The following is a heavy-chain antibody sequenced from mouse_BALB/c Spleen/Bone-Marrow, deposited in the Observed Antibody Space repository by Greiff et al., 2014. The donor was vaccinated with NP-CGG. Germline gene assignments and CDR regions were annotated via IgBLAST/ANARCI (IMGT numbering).Heavy chain of an antibody. CDR2: INSGSGGT. CDR1: GYAFTNYL. J-gene: IGHJ4*01. D-gene: IGHD2-4*01. V-gene: IGHV1-54*01. CDR3: ARAITDAMDY. Sequence: VHVKQSGAELVRPGTSVKVSCMGSGYAFTNYLIEWVKQRPGQGLEWIGVINSGSGGTKYNEKFKGKATLTADKSSSTAYMQLSSLTSDDSAVYFCARAITDAMDYWGQGTSVTVSS.